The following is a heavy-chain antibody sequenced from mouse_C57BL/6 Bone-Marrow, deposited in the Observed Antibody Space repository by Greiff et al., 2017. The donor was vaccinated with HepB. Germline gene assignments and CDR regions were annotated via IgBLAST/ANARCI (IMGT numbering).Heavy chain of an antibody. CDR3: ARRALGRLDY. D-gene: IGHD4-1*01. J-gene: IGHJ2*01. CDR1: GFSLSTSGMG. V-gene: IGHV8-12*01. Sequence: QVQLKECGPGILQSSQTLSLTCSFSGFSLSTSGMGVSWIRQPSGKGLEWLAHIDWDDAKRYNPSLKSRLTISTYTSRNQVFLKITSVDTADTATDYCARRALGRLDYWGQGTTLTVSS. CDR2: IDWDDAK.